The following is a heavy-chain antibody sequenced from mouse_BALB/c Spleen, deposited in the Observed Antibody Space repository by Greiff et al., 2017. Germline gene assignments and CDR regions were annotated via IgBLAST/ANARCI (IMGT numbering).Heavy chain of an antibody. Sequence: EVMLVESGGGLVQPGGSRKLSCAASGFTFSSFGMHWVRQAPEKGLEWVAYISSGSSTIYYADTVKGRFTISRDNPKNTLFLQMTSLRSEDTAMYYCARSGGNYLRYFDVWGAGTTVTVSS. CDR1: GFTFSSFG. J-gene: IGHJ1*01. CDR3: ARSGGNYLRYFDV. D-gene: IGHD2-1*01. V-gene: IGHV5-17*02. CDR2: ISSGSSTI.